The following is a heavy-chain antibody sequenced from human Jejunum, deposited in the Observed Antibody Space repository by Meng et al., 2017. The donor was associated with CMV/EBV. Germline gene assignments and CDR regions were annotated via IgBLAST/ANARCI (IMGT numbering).Heavy chain of an antibody. CDR3: ARGESRGYYYFDY. V-gene: IGHV4-4*07. D-gene: IGHD3-22*01. J-gene: IGHJ4*02. CDR1: GYSINKHF. Sequence: QVHLQGSGPGLVRPSETLSLTCSVSGYSINKHFWSWIRQPAGKKLEWIGRISSSGNTNYPPSFKRRVIMSLDTSNNQFFLKLTSVTAADTALYYCARGESRGYYYFDYWGQGILVTVSS. CDR2: ISSSGNT.